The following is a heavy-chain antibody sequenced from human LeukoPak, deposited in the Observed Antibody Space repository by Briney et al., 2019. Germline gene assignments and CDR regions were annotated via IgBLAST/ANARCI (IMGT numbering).Heavy chain of an antibody. CDR3: ARGDKPAAILH. J-gene: IGHJ1*01. D-gene: IGHD2-2*02. CDR2: IYYSGST. V-gene: IGHV4-39*07. Sequence: SETLSLTCTVSGDSISSTSYYWGWIRQPPGKGLEWIGSIYYSGSTYYNPSLKSRVTISLDTSKNQFSLNLNSVTAADTAVYYCARGDKPAAILHWGQGTLVTVSS. CDR1: GDSISSTSYY.